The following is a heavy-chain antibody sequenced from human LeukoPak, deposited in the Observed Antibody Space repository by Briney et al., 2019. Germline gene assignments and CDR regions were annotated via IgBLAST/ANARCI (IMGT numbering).Heavy chain of an antibody. CDR1: GYTFTGYY. D-gene: IGHD3-10*01. CDR3: ARDEGRHWAVTETRGIDY. J-gene: IGHJ4*02. CDR2: INPNSGGT. Sequence: ASVKVSCKASGYTFTGYYMHWVRQAPGQGLEWMGWINPNSGGTNYAQKFQGRVTMTRDTSISTAYMELSRLRSDDTAVYYCARDEGRHWAVTETRGIDYWGQGTLVTVSS. V-gene: IGHV1-2*02.